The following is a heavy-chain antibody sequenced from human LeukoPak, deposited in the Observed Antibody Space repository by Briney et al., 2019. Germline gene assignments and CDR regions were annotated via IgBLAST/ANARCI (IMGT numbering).Heavy chain of an antibody. J-gene: IGHJ3*02. D-gene: IGHD3-22*01. CDR2: IYDSGST. CDR1: GGSISSYY. CDR3: ASLTTADAFDI. V-gene: IGHV4-59*01. Sequence: SETLSLTCTVSGGSISSYYWSWIRQPPGKGLEWIGYIYDSGSTNYSPSLKSRVTISVDTSKNQFSLKLSSVTAADTAVFYCASLTTADAFDIWGQGTMVTVSS.